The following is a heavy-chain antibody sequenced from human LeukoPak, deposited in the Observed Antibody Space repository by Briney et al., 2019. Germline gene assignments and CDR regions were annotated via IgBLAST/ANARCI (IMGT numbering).Heavy chain of an antibody. D-gene: IGHD3-10*01. V-gene: IGHV4-59*01. CDR1: GGSISSYF. J-gene: IGHJ4*02. Sequence: SETLSLTCTVSGGSISSYFWSWVRQSPGKGLEWIGFMHHSGSANSNPSLKSRVTISMDTSKNQFSLKMGSVTAADTAVYYCASDRIWFGESTNEYWGQGTLVTVSS. CDR3: ASDRIWFGESTNEY. CDR2: MHHSGSA.